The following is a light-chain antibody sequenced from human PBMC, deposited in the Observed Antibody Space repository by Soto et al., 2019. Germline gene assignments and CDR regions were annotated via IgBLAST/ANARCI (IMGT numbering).Light chain of an antibody. Sequence: EIVLTQSPGTLSLSPGERATLSCRASQSVSSSYLAWYQQKPGQAPRLLIYGASSRATGIPDRFSGSVSGKDFTLTISRLEPEDFAVYYCQQYGSSPPKYTFGQGTKLEIK. J-gene: IGKJ2*01. CDR1: QSVSSSY. CDR3: QQYGSSPPKYT. CDR2: GAS. V-gene: IGKV3-20*01.